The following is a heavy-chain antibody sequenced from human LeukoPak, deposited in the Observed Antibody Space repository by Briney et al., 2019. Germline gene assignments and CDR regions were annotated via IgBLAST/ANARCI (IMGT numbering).Heavy chain of an antibody. CDR1: GFTFSRYS. J-gene: IGHJ4*02. D-gene: IGHD3-16*01. CDR2: ISHDGSNK. Sequence: PGRSLRLSCAASGFTFSRYSMHWVRQAPGKGLDWVALISHDGSNKNNADSVKGRFTISRDDSKNTVYLQMNSLRPEDTAVYYCAKDWQWGTFDYWGQGTLVTVSS. V-gene: IGHV3-30-3*01. CDR3: AKDWQWGTFDY.